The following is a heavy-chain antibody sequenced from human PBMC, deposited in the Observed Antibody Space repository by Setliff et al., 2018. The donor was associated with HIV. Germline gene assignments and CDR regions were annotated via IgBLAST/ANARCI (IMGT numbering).Heavy chain of an antibody. D-gene: IGHD6-13*01. CDR3: ARVVDSSSWYDWFDP. V-gene: IGHV1-2*02. CDR2: INPNNGGT. J-gene: IGHJ5*02. CDR1: GYTFTGYY. Sequence: GASVKVSCKASGYTFTGYYMHWVRQAPGQGLEWMGWINPNNGGTNYAQKFQGRVTMTRDTSISTAYMELSRLRSDDTAVYYCARVVDSSSWYDWFDPWGQGTLVTVSS.